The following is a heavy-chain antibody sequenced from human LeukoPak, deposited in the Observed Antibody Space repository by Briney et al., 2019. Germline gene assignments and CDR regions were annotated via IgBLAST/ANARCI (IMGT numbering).Heavy chain of an antibody. CDR1: GFTFSSYA. Sequence: GSLRLSCAASGFTFSSYAMHWVRQAPGKGLEWIGSIYYSGSTYYNPSLKSRVTISVDTSKNQFSLKLSSVTAADTAVYYCAREGYCSGGSCLRDYYYYMDVWGKGTTVTVSS. CDR3: AREGYCSGGSCLRDYYYYMDV. J-gene: IGHJ6*03. D-gene: IGHD2-15*01. CDR2: IYYSGST. V-gene: IGHV4-39*07.